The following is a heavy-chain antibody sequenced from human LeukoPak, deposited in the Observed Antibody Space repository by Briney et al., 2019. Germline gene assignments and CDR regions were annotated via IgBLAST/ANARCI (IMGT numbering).Heavy chain of an antibody. D-gene: IGHD3-22*01. J-gene: IGHJ4*02. CDR3: ARGVTMIVVGHQARFDY. CDR1: GGSFSGYY. CDR2: INHSGST. Sequence: QSSETLSLTCAVYGGSFSGYYWSWIRQPPGKGLEWIGEINHSGSTNYNPSLKSRVTISVDTSKNQFSLKLSSVTAADTAVYYCARGVTMIVVGHQARFDYWGQGTLVTVSS. V-gene: IGHV4-34*01.